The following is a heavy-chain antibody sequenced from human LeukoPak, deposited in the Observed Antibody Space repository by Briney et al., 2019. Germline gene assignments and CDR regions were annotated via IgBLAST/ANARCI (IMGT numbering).Heavy chain of an antibody. CDR1: GGTFSSYA. V-gene: IGHV1-69*04. Sequence: SVKVSCKASGGTFSSYAISWVRQAPGQGLEWMGRIIPILGIANYAQKFQGRVTITADKSTSTAYMELSSLRSEDTAVYYCAADCGGGSCYFYWGQGTLVTVSS. CDR3: AADCGGGSCYFY. J-gene: IGHJ4*02. CDR2: IIPILGIA. D-gene: IGHD2-15*01.